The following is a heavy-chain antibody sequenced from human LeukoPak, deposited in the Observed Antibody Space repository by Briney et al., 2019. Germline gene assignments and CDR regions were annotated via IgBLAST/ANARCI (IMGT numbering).Heavy chain of an antibody. D-gene: IGHD4-17*01. Sequence: SEILSLTWTVAGGSISSYYWGWVRQPAGKGLEWLGYIYYSGSTNYNPSLKSRVTISVDTSKNQFSLKLSSVTAADTAVYYCASLSDYGDYALDYWGQGTLVTVSS. CDR3: ASLSDYGDYALDY. CDR2: IYYSGST. V-gene: IGHV4-59*08. CDR1: GGSISSYY. J-gene: IGHJ4*02.